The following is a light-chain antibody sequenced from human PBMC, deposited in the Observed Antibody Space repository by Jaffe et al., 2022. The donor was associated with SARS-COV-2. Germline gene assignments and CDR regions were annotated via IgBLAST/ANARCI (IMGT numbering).Light chain of an antibody. V-gene: IGLV1-44*01. CDR2: SNN. CDR3: AAWDDSLNGVV. J-gene: IGLJ2*01. Sequence: QSVLTQPPSASGTPGQRVTISCSGSSSNIGSNSVNWYQQLPGTAPKLLIYSNNQWPSGVPDRFSGSKSGTSASLAISGLQSADEADYYCAAWDDSLNGVVFGGGTKLIVL. CDR1: SSNIGSNS.